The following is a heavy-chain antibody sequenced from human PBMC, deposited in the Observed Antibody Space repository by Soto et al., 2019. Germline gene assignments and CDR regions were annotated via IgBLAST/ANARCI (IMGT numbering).Heavy chain of an antibody. Sequence: ASVKVSCKASGYTFTSYDINWVRQATGQGLEWVGWMNPNSGNTGYAQKFQGRVTMTRSTSISTAYMELSSLRSEDTAVYYCAGGGYYYDSSAYYPPFDYWGQGTLVTVSS. CDR2: MNPNSGNT. D-gene: IGHD3-22*01. V-gene: IGHV1-8*01. CDR1: GYTFTSYD. CDR3: AGGGYYYDSSAYYPPFDY. J-gene: IGHJ4*02.